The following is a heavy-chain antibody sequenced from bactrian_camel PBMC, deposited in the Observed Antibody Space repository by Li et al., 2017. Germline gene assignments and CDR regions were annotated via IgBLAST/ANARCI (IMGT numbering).Heavy chain of an antibody. CDR2: IIYVGGAT. CDR1: GFTRSTYC. V-gene: IGHV3S31*01. D-gene: IGHD2*01. Sequence: VQLVESGGSSVQAGGSLRLSCVGTGFTRSTYCVGWYRQRQEAEREGVAIIYVGGATWYSDPVKGRFTISKDNAKNALYLEMNDLKPEDTTMYYCAADPAFDCYTGSFSPAPNMDYWGKGTQVTVS. J-gene: IGHJ7*01.